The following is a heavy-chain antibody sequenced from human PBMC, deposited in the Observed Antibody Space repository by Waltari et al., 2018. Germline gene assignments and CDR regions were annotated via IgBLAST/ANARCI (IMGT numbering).Heavy chain of an antibody. Sequence: EVQLVESGGGLIQPGGSLRLSCAASGFTVSSNYMSWFPQAPGKGLERVSVIYSGGSTYYADSVKGRFTISRDNSKNTLYLQMNSLRAEDTAVYYCARDGRITIGDYYGMDVWGQGTTVTVSS. CDR1: GFTVSSNY. CDR2: IYSGGST. J-gene: IGHJ6*02. V-gene: IGHV3-53*01. CDR3: ARDGRITIGDYYGMDV. D-gene: IGHD3-3*01.